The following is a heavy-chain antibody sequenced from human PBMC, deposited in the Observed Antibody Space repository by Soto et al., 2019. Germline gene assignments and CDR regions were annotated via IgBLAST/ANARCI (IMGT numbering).Heavy chain of an antibody. CDR1: GGTFSSYA. CDR3: ARDRPLRNFYYYGMDV. J-gene: IGHJ6*02. Sequence: QVQLVQSGAEVKKPGSSVKVSCKASGGTFSSYAVSWVRRAPGQGLEWMGGIIPMFGTAKSAQKFQGRVTITADESTSTVYMELSSLRFEDTAVYYCARDRPLRNFYYYGMDVWGLGTTVTVSS. CDR2: IIPMFGTA. D-gene: IGHD3-16*01. V-gene: IGHV1-69*01.